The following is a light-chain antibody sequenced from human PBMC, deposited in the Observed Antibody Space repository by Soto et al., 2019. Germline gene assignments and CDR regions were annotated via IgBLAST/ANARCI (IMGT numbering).Light chain of an antibody. J-gene: IGKJ4*01. Sequence: EIVLTQSPATLSLSPGERATLSCRASQSVSRYLAWYQQKPGQAPRLLIYDASNRATGIPARFSGSGSGTDFTLTISSLEPEDFAVYYCQQYESSPITFGGGTKVDI. CDR1: QSVSRY. CDR3: QQYESSPIT. CDR2: DAS. V-gene: IGKV3-11*01.